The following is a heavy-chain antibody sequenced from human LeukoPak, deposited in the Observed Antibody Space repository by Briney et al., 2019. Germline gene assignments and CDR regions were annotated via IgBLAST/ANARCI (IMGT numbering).Heavy chain of an antibody. D-gene: IGHD3-3*01. J-gene: IGHJ3*02. CDR3: ARDAKEYDFCSGYYTGDAFDI. V-gene: IGHV1-18*01. Sequence: ASVKVSCKDSGYTFASYGISSVRQAPGQGLEWMGWISAYNGNTNYAQKLQGRVTMTTDTSTSTAYMELRSLRSDDTAVYYCARDAKEYDFCSGYYTGDAFDIWGQGTMVTVSS. CDR1: GYTFASYG. CDR2: ISAYNGNT.